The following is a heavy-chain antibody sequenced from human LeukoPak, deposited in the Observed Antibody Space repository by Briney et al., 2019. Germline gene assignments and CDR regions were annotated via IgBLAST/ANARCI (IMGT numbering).Heavy chain of an antibody. CDR2: INPNSGGT. Sequence: ASVKVSCKASGYTFTSYYMHWVRQAPGQGLEWMGWINPNSGGTNYAQNFQGWATMTRDTSISTAYMELSRLRSDDTAVYYCARDTSYYFDYWGQGTLVTVSS. J-gene: IGHJ4*02. V-gene: IGHV1-2*04. D-gene: IGHD2/OR15-2a*01. CDR3: ARDTSYYFDY. CDR1: GYTFTSYY.